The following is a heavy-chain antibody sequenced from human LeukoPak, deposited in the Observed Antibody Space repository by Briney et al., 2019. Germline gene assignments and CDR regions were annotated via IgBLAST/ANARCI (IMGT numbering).Heavy chain of an antibody. CDR1: GGSISPYY. D-gene: IGHD5-18*01. CDR3: ARYSYGYYLDY. Sequence: SETLSLTCTVSGGSISPYYWTWIRQPPGKGLEWVGYIHYSGSTKYNPSLKSRVTMSVGSSKNQFSLKLSSVTAADTAVYYCARYSYGYYLDYWGQGTLVTVSS. V-gene: IGHV4-59*01. CDR2: IHYSGST. J-gene: IGHJ4*02.